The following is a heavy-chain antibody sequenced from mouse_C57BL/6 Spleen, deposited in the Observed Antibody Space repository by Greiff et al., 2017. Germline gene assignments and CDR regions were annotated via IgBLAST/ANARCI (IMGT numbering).Heavy chain of an antibody. Sequence: VHVKQSGPELVKPGASVKIPCKASGYTFTDYNMDWVKQSHGKSLEWIGDINPNNGGTNYNQKFKGKATLTVDKSSSTAYMELRSLTSEDTAGYYGARSPSDGYPFDFWGQGTTLTVSA. D-gene: IGHD2-3*01. V-gene: IGHV1-18*01. CDR1: GYTFTDYN. J-gene: IGHJ2*01. CDR2: INPNNGGT. CDR3: ARSPSDGYPFDF.